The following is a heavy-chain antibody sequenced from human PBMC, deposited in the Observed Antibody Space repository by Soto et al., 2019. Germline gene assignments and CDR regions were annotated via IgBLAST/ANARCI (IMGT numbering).Heavy chain of an antibody. CDR3: ARSPGYCSTTRCYGRDFAMDV. CDR1: RFTFSNYA. J-gene: IGHJ6*02. V-gene: IGHV3-30-3*01. Sequence: QVQLVEFGGGVVQPGRSLRLSCAASRFTFSNYAMHWVRQAPGKGLQWVALISFDGSTKYYADSVKGRFTISRDNSKNTLYLQMNSLRAEDTAGYYFARSPGYCSTTRCYGRDFAMDVWGQGTTVTVSS. D-gene: IGHD2-2*01. CDR2: ISFDGSTK.